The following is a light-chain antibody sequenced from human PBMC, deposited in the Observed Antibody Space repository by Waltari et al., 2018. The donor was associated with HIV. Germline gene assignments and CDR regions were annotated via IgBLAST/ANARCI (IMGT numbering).Light chain of an antibody. CDR2: STS. J-gene: IGKJ4*01. CDR3: QQSYNVPFV. CDR1: QSIRMY. Sequence: DIQMTQSPSSLSASVGDRVTITCRTSQSIRMYLNWYQQKPGKAPNVLIYSTSILQSGVPSRFSGSGSGTDFTLTISSLQSEDFATYFCQQSYNVPFVFGGGTRVESK. V-gene: IGKV1-39*01.